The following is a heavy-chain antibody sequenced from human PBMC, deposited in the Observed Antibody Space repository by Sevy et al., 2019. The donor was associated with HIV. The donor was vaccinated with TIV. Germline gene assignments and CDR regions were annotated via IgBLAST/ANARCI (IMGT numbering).Heavy chain of an antibody. Sequence: ASVKVSCKVSGYTLTELSTHWVRQAPGKGLEWLVTFDPEDGKTIYAQNFQGRVTMTEDTSTDTTYMVLSSLRSKDTAVYYCASTRDYYDSSGYYFDYWGQGTLVTVSS. D-gene: IGHD3-22*01. CDR1: GYTLTELS. CDR2: FDPEDGKT. CDR3: ASTRDYYDSSGYYFDY. J-gene: IGHJ4*02. V-gene: IGHV1-24*01.